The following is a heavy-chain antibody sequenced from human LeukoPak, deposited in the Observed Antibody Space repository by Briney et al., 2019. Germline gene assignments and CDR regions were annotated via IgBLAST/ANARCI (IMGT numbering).Heavy chain of an antibody. D-gene: IGHD5-18*01. CDR2: IGGNGDTS. V-gene: IGHV3-64*02. Sequence: GGSLRLSCVASGFTLYNYAMHWVRQAPGKGLEYVSAIGGNGDTSYYAGSVKGRFTISRDNSKNTVYLQLGSLRTEDMAVYYCATRHEYSYPYWGQGTLVTVSS. J-gene: IGHJ4*02. CDR1: GFTLYNYA. CDR3: ATRHEYSYPY.